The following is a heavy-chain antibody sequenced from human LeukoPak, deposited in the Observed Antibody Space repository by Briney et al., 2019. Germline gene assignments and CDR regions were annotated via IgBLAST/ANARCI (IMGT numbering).Heavy chain of an antibody. Sequence: GGSLRLSCTTSEFAFSSYELNWIRQAPGKGLEWVSYITNTGNTIYYADSVKGRFTISGDNAKNSLYLQMNSLRAEDTALYYCAGGLGSGWRYWGQGTLVTVSS. D-gene: IGHD6-19*01. V-gene: IGHV3-48*03. J-gene: IGHJ4*02. CDR3: AGGLGSGWRY. CDR1: EFAFSSYE. CDR2: ITNTGNTI.